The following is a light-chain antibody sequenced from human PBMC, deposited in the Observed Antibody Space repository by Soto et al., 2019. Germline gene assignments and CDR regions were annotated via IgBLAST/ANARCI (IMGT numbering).Light chain of an antibody. CDR2: GAS. V-gene: IGKV3-15*01. J-gene: IGKJ1*01. CDR3: QQYNNRPPWT. Sequence: IVLTQSAATLSVSPGERVTLSCRASQSVSDNLAWYQQKPGQAPRLLIFGASTRATGIPARFSGSGSGTEFSLTITSLQSEDFALYYCQQYNNRPPWTFGQGTKVDI. CDR1: QSVSDN.